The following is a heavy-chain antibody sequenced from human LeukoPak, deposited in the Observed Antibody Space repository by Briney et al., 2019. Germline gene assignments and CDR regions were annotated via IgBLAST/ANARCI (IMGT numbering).Heavy chain of an antibody. CDR3: ARGRWSPGYFDL. Sequence: GGSLRLSCVASGFAFSDYWMHWVRQAPGKGPVWVSRIFSDGTGTGYADFVKGRFTISRDNDKNTLFLQMHSLRAEDTALYYCARGRWSPGYFDLWGPGTLVTVSS. CDR2: IFSDGTGT. D-gene: IGHD1-1*01. CDR1: GFAFSDYW. J-gene: IGHJ4*02. V-gene: IGHV3-74*01.